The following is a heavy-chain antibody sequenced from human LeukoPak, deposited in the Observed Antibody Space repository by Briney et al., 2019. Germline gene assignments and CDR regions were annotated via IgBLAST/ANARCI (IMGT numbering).Heavy chain of an antibody. J-gene: IGHJ4*02. CDR2: ISSDGSNT. CDR3: ARDVDGYNDY. V-gene: IGHV3-74*01. CDR1: GFTFSSYW. Sequence: GGSLRLSCEASGFTFSSYWMHWVRQAPGKGRVWVSRISSDGSNTIYVDSVKGRFTISRDNAKKTLHLQMNSLRAEDTAVYYCARDVDGYNDYWGQGTLVTVSS. D-gene: IGHD5-24*01.